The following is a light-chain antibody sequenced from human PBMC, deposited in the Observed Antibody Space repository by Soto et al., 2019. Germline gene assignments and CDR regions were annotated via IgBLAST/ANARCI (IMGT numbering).Light chain of an antibody. CDR1: QSVSSSY. Sequence: EIVLTQSPGTLSLSPGERATLSCRASQSVSSSYLAWYQQKPGQAPRLLIYGASSRATGIPDRFSGSGSGKDFTLTISRLEPEDVAVYYCQQYDSSPVTFGQGTKVEIK. CDR2: GAS. J-gene: IGKJ1*01. CDR3: QQYDSSPVT. V-gene: IGKV3-20*01.